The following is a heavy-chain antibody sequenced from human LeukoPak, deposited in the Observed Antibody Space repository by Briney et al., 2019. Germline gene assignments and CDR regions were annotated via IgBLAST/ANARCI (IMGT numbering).Heavy chain of an antibody. CDR3: ATHITAVPY. Sequence: ASVKVSCKASGYTFRSYGISWVRQAPGQGLEWMGWISTHNANTMYAQKLQGRVTLTTDTSTSTAYMELRSLRSDDTAVYYCATHITAVPYWGQGTLVTASS. CDR2: ISTHNANT. CDR1: GYTFRSYG. J-gene: IGHJ4*02. D-gene: IGHD6-13*01. V-gene: IGHV1-18*01.